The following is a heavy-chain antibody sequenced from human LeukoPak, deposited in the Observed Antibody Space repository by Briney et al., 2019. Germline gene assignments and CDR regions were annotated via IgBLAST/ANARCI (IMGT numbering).Heavy chain of an antibody. J-gene: IGHJ3*02. CDR1: GRSISTYY. D-gene: IGHD1-26*01. CDR3: ARDRRRDRLHAFDI. Sequence: SDTLSLTCTLSGRSISTYYWSWIRQPPGKGLEWIAYIDYSGDTNYNPSLKSRVAISVDTSKNQFSLKLSSVTAADTAVYYCARDRRRDRLHAFDIWGQGTMVTVSS. CDR2: IDYSGDT. V-gene: IGHV4-59*01.